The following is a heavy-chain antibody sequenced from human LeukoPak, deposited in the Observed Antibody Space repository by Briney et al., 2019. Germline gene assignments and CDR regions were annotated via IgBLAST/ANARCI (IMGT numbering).Heavy chain of an antibody. CDR3: AGAFGVVVPAAISGWFDP. Sequence: ASVKVSCKASGYTFTSYGISWVRQAPGQGLEWMGWISAYNGNTNYAQKLQGRVTMTTDTSTSTAYMELRSLRSDDTAVYYCAGAFGVVVPAAISGWFDPWGQGTLVTVSS. J-gene: IGHJ5*02. V-gene: IGHV1-18*04. CDR1: GYTFTSYG. CDR2: ISAYNGNT. D-gene: IGHD2-2*01.